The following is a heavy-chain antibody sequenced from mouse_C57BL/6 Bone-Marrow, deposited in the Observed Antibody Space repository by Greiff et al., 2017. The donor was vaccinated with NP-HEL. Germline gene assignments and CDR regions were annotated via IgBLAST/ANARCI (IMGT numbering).Heavy chain of an antibody. CDR2: IHPNSGST. CDR3: ARRAFTTVVGYYFDY. J-gene: IGHJ2*01. D-gene: IGHD1-1*01. V-gene: IGHV1-64*01. CDR1: GYTFTSYW. Sequence: QVQLQQPGAELVKPGASVKLSCKASGYTFTSYWMHWVKQRPGQGLEWIGMIHPNSGSTNYNEKFKSKATLTVDKSSSTAYMQLSSLTSEDSAVYYCARRAFTTVVGYYFDYWGQGTTLTVSS.